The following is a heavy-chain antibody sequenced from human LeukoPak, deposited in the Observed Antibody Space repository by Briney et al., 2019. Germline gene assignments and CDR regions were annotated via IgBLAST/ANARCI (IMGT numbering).Heavy chain of an antibody. V-gene: IGHV1-24*01. CDR3: ARDSSSVVVAATPLGY. Sequence: ASVKVSCKLSGYTLTELSMYWVRQAPVKELEWIGGFDPEDGETIYAQKFQGRVTMTTDTSTSTAYMGLRSLRSDDTAVYYCARDSSSVVVAATPLGYWGQGTLVTVSS. CDR1: GYTLTELS. J-gene: IGHJ4*02. CDR2: FDPEDGET. D-gene: IGHD2-15*01.